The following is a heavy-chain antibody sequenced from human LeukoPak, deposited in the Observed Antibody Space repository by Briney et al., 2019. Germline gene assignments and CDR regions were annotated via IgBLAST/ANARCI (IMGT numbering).Heavy chain of an antibody. D-gene: IGHD3-3*01. J-gene: IGHJ4*02. CDR2: INEDGSDK. V-gene: IGHV3-7*05. CDR1: GFTFTYYW. Sequence: GGSLRLSCAASGFTFTYYWMTWVRQAPGEGLEWVANINEDGSDKQYVDSVKGRFTISRDNAKNSLYLQMNSLRAEDTAIYYCASQVTIFGGGKYFDYWGQGTLVTVSS. CDR3: ASQVTIFGGGKYFDY.